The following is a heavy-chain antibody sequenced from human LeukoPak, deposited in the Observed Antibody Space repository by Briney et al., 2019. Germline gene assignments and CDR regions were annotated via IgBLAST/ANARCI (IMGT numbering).Heavy chain of an antibody. CDR2: IYYTGST. Sequence: LETLSLTCTVSAGSISSGDYYWSWIRQPPGKGLEWIGYIYYTGSTNYNASLKSRVTISIDTSKNQFSLNLNSVTAADTAVYYCARGGTVVNLSYWGQGTLVTVSS. V-gene: IGHV4-61*08. D-gene: IGHD4-23*01. CDR3: ARGGTVVNLSY. J-gene: IGHJ4*02. CDR1: AGSISSGDYY.